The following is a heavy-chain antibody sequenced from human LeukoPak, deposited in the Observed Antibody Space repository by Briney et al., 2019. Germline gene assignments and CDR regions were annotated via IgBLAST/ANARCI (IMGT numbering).Heavy chain of an antibody. Sequence: ASVKVSCKASGYIFTGYYMHWVRQAPGQGLEWMGWINPNSGATDYAQRFQGRVTMTRDTPISTAYMELSSLRSDDTAVYYCARGPHIAAAGTGPQTYWGQGTLVTVSS. CDR2: INPNSGAT. CDR1: GYIFTGYY. J-gene: IGHJ4*02. V-gene: IGHV1-2*02. CDR3: ARGPHIAAAGTGPQTY. D-gene: IGHD6-13*01.